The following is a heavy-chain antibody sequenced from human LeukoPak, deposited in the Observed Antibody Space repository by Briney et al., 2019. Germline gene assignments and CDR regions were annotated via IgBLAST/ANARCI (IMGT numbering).Heavy chain of an antibody. CDR2: ISSSSSYI. J-gene: IGHJ5*02. Sequence: PGGSLRLSCAASGFTFSSYSMNWVRQAPGKGLEWVSSISSSSSYIYYADSVKGRFTISRDNAKNSLYLQMNSLRAEDTAVYYCARAGPGDSSGCYYGGWFDPWGQGTLVTVSS. D-gene: IGHD3-22*01. CDR3: ARAGPGDSSGCYYGGWFDP. CDR1: GFTFSSYS. V-gene: IGHV3-21*01.